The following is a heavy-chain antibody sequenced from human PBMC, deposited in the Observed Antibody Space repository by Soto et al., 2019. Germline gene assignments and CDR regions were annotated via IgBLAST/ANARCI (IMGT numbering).Heavy chain of an antibody. CDR2: MNPNSGNT. D-gene: IGHD3-3*01. V-gene: IGHV1-8*01. Sequence: GASVKVSCKVSGYTFTSYDINWVRQATGQGLEWMGWMNPNSGNTGYAQKFQGRVTMTRNTPISTAYMELSSLRSEDTAVYYCARGSINNDFWSGYYKGYYYGMDVWGQGTTVTVSS. J-gene: IGHJ6*02. CDR1: GYTFTSYD. CDR3: ARGSINNDFWSGYYKGYYYGMDV.